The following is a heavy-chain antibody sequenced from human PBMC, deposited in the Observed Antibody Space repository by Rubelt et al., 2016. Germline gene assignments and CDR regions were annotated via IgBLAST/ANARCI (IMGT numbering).Heavy chain of an antibody. Sequence: EVQLVESGGGLVKPGGPLRLSCAASGFTFSSYSMGWVRQAPGKRLEWVSAITSHSESTEYADSVTGRFTISRDNSKNTLYLQMNSLRAEDTAIYYCAKEFLRWSFDYWGLGTLVTVSS. CDR3: AKEFLRWSFDY. V-gene: IGHV3-23*04. CDR1: GFTFSSYS. J-gene: IGHJ4*02. D-gene: IGHD4-23*01. CDR2: ITSHSEST.